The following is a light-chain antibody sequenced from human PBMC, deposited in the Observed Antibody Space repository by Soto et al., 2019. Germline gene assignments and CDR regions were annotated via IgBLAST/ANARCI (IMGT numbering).Light chain of an antibody. J-gene: IGKJ2*01. Sequence: EIVLTQSPGTLSLSPGERATLSCRASQSVPRNYLAWYQHKPGQSPRLLISGASSRATGIPDRFSGSGSGTDFTLTISRLEPDDFAVYYCHQFGSPWYTFGQGTKLEI. CDR3: HQFGSPWYT. V-gene: IGKV3-20*01. CDR2: GAS. CDR1: QSVPRNY.